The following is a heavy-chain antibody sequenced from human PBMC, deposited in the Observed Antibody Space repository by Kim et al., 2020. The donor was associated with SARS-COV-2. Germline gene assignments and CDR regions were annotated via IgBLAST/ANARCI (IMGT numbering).Heavy chain of an antibody. D-gene: IGHD4-17*01. J-gene: IGHJ3*02. CDR1: GFTFDDYT. V-gene: IGHV3-49*04. CDR3: NRERWDDYGDNDAFDI. Sequence: GGSLRLSCTASGFTFDDYTMNWVRQAPGKGLEWVGFIGRRVDGGTTEYAASVKGRFSISRDDSKSIAYLQMNSLKTEDTAVYYCNRERWDDYGDNDAFDIWGQGTKVTVSS. CDR2: IGRRVDGGTT.